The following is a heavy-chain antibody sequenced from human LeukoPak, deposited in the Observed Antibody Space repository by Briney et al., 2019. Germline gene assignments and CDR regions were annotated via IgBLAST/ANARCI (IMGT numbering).Heavy chain of an antibody. CDR2: ISSSSSYI. D-gene: IGHD6-19*01. Sequence: GGSLRLSCAASGFTFSSYSLNWVRQAPGKGLEWVSSISSSSSYIYYADSVKGRFTISRDNAKNSLYLQMNSLRAEDTAVYYCARLIPRSQTPAVAGTWDSYWGQGTLVTVSS. V-gene: IGHV3-21*01. CDR1: GFTFSSYS. CDR3: ARLIPRSQTPAVAGTWDSY. J-gene: IGHJ4*02.